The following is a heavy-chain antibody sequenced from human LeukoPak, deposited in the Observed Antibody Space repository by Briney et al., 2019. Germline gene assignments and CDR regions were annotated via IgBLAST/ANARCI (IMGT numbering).Heavy chain of an antibody. CDR3: GNSGYGGLDY. CDR2: INPSGGTT. D-gene: IGHD5-12*01. V-gene: IGHV1-46*03. J-gene: IGHJ4*02. CDR1: GYTFTSYY. Sequence: ASVKVSCKASGYTFTSYYTHWVRQAPGQGLEWMGIINPSGGTTTYAQKFQGRVTVTRDTSTSTVYMELSSLTSEDTAVYYCGNSGYGGLDYWGQGTLVTVSS.